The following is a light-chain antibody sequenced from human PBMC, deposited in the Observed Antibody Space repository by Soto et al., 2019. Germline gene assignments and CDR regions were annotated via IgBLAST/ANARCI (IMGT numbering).Light chain of an antibody. CDR3: VSWDYRLNGPV. J-gene: IGLJ3*02. V-gene: IGLV1-44*01. CDR1: SSNIGSHT. Sequence: QLVLTQPPSTSGTPGQRVAICCSGTSSNIGSHTVNWYQQLPGTAPKLLIYGDDQRPSGIPDRFSGSKSGTSASLAISGLHSEDAVDYYCVSWDYRLNGPVFGGGTQLTVL. CDR2: GDD.